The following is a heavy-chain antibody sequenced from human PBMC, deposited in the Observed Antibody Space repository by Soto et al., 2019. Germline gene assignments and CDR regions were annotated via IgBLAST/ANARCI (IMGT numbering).Heavy chain of an antibody. D-gene: IGHD3-10*01. CDR3: AGLWFGELLERDI. Sequence: GGSLRLSCAASGFTFSSYSMNWVRQAPGKGLEWVSYISSSSSTIYYADSVKGRFTISRDNAKNSLYLQMNSLRDEDTAVDYCAGLWFGELLERDIWGQGTMVTVSS. CDR2: ISSSSSTI. J-gene: IGHJ3*02. CDR1: GFTFSSYS. V-gene: IGHV3-48*02.